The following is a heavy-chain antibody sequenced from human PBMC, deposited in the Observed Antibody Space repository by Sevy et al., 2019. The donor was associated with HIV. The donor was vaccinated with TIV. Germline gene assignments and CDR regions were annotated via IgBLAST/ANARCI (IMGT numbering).Heavy chain of an antibody. J-gene: IGHJ4*02. D-gene: IGHD3-22*01. V-gene: IGHV1-24*01. CDR1: GYTLTKLS. CDR2: FDPEDGKI. CDR3: ATTKDYYESSGDPFDY. Sequence: ASVKVSCKVSGYTLTKLSMHWVRQVRGKGLEWMGSFDPEDGKIIYAQRFQGRFTMTEDTSTDTGYLDLNSLRSEDSAVYFCATTKDYYESSGDPFDYWGQGTLVTVSS.